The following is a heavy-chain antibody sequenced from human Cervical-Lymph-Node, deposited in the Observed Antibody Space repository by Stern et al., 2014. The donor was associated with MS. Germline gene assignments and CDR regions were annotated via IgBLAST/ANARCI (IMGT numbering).Heavy chain of an antibody. CDR2: IYPADSDT. CDR1: GYSFHSYW. V-gene: IGHV5-51*01. J-gene: IGHJ4*02. CDR3: ARRSYRGYDAFDLDY. D-gene: IGHD3-16*02. Sequence: VQLVQSRAEVKKPGESLKISCQGSGYSFHSYWIAWVRQMPGKGLEYIGIIYPADSDTRYSPSFQGQVPISADESASSAYLHWRSLKASDTATYYCARRSYRGYDAFDLDYWGQGTLVDVSS.